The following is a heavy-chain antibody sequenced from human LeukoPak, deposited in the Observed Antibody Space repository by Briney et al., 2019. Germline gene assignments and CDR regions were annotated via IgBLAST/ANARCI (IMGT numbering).Heavy chain of an antibody. J-gene: IGHJ4*02. Sequence: SETLSLTCTVSGGSISSYYWSWIRQPAGKGLGWIGRIYTSGSTNYNPSLKSRVTMSVDTSKNQFSLKLSSVTAADTAVYYCARDGVWYSSGWYPDYWGQGTLVTVSS. D-gene: IGHD6-19*01. CDR1: GGSISSYY. V-gene: IGHV4-4*07. CDR3: ARDGVWYSSGWYPDY. CDR2: IYTSGST.